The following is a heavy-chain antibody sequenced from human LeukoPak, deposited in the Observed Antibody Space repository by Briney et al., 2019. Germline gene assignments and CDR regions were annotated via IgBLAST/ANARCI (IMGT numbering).Heavy chain of an antibody. CDR1: GFTFSSYA. CDR3: AREEDCSGGICYLGNAFDI. V-gene: IGHV3-30-3*01. D-gene: IGHD2-15*01. J-gene: IGHJ3*02. Sequence: GGSLRLSCAASGFTFSSYAMHWVRQAPGKGLEWVAVISYDGSNKYYADSVKGRFTISRDNSKNSLYLQMNSLRAEDTAVYYCAREEDCSGGICYLGNAFDIWGQGTMVTVSS. CDR2: ISYDGSNK.